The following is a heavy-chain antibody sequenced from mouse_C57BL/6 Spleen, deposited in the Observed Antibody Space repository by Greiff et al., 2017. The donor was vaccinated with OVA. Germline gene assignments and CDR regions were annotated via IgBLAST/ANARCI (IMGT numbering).Heavy chain of an antibody. D-gene: IGHD3-3*01. J-gene: IGHJ4*01. CDR2: IWSGGST. V-gene: IGHV2-2*01. CDR1: GFSLTSYG. CDR3: ARGLGDYAMDY. Sequence: QVQLKESGPGLVQPSQSLSITCTVSGFSLTSYGVHWVRQSPGKGLEWLGVIWSGGSTDYNAAFISRLSISKDNSKSQVFFKMNSLQADDTAIYYCARGLGDYAMDYWGQGTSVTVSS.